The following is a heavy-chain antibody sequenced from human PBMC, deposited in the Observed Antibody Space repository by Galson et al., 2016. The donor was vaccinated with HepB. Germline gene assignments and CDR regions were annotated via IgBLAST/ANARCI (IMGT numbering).Heavy chain of an antibody. J-gene: IGHJ4*02. CDR3: ARAVGPATPNTLGF. Sequence: SVKVSCKVSGYPFTSYAIHWVRQAPGQRPEWMAWINAGNGNREYSQKFQGRVAVSTDTSASTAYMDIASLNSEDTAVCYCARAVGPATPNTLGFWGQGTLVAVSS. CDR1: GYPFTSYA. V-gene: IGHV1-3*01. D-gene: IGHD2-21*02. CDR2: INAGNGNR.